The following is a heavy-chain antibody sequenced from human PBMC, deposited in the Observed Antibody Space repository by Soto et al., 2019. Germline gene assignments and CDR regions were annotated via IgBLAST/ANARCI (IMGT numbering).Heavy chain of an antibody. Sequence: SETLSLTCTVSGGSMFRYYWSWIRQPPGRGLEWIGFIYYAGSTKYNPSLNSRVTISVDTSKNQFSLTVTSVTAADTAVYYCAKDLAVSGYYWFDPWGQGTLVTVSS. CDR1: GGSMFRYY. V-gene: IGHV4-59*12. CDR3: AKDLAVSGYYWFDP. D-gene: IGHD6-19*01. CDR2: IYYAGST. J-gene: IGHJ5*02.